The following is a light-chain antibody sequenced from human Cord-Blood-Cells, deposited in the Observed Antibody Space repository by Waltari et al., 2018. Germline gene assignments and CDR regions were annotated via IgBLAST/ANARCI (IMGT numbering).Light chain of an antibody. CDR2: GAS. CDR3: QQYNNWPN. V-gene: IGKV3-15*01. J-gene: IGKJ5*01. Sequence: EIVMTQSPATLSVSPGDRATLSCRASQSVSSNLAWYQQKPGQAPRLLIYGASTRATGIPARFSGSGSGTEFTLTISSLQSEDFAVFYCQQYNNWPNFGQGTRLEIK. CDR1: QSVSSN.